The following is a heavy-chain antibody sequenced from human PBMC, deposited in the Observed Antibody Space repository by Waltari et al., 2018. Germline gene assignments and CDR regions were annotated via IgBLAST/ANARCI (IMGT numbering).Heavy chain of an antibody. CDR1: GFTLGNYG. CDR2: IKYDGSIK. Sequence: QVHVVESGGGVVQPGGSLRLSCAASGFTLGNYGMPWVRQAPGKGLEWVAVIKYDGSIKNDADSVKGRFTISRENSKNTLYLEMKSLRAEDTAVYYCAREYSRICFHALDGWGQGTAVTVSS. D-gene: IGHD6-13*01. CDR3: AREYSRICFHALDG. V-gene: IGHV3-33*05. J-gene: IGHJ6*02.